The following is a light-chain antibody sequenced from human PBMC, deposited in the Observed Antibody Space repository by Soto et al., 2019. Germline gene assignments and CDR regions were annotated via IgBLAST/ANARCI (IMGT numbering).Light chain of an antibody. V-gene: IGLV2-8*01. J-gene: IGLJ3*02. CDR2: DVS. CDR1: GFDDHDSNY. CDR3: SSFVGSPVM. Sequence: QSALTQPPSASGSPGQSVTIPCSGIGFDDHDSNYFSWHQQHPDKLPKLLIYDVSQPPSGVPDPVSGSNSGNTASLTVPGLQAEDEADCFCSSFVGSPVMFGGGTKLTVL.